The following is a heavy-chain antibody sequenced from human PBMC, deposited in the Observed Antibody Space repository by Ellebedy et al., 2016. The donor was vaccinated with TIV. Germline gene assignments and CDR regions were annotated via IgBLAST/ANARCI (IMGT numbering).Heavy chain of an antibody. V-gene: IGHV4-31*03. CDR3: AREWQLLPYSVLNV. CDR2: ISNTGKT. J-gene: IGHJ3*01. CDR1: GDSVTSSSYY. D-gene: IGHD5-24*01. Sequence: SETLSLXXSVSGDSVTSSSYYWTWIRQRPGRGLEWIGYISNTGKTYYNSSLKSRVDVSLDTSENQFSQKLSSMTAADAAVYYCAREWQLLPYSVLNVWGQGTVVTVSS.